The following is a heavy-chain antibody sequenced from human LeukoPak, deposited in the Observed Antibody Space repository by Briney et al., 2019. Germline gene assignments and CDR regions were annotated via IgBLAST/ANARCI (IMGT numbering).Heavy chain of an antibody. CDR3: AKGSSIAARPDDYYYYYMDV. CDR1: GFTFSSYA. Sequence: GGSLRLSCAASGFTFSSYAMSWVRQAPGKGLEWVSAISGSGGSTYYADSVKGRFTISRDNSKNTLYLQMNSLRAEDTAVYYCAKGSSIAARPDDYYYYYMDVWGKGTTVTVSS. J-gene: IGHJ6*03. V-gene: IGHV3-23*01. D-gene: IGHD6-6*01. CDR2: ISGSGGST.